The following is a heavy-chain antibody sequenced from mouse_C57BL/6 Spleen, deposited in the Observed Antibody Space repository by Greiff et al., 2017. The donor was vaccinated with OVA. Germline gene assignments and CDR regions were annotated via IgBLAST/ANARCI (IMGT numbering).Heavy chain of an antibody. J-gene: IGHJ4*01. Sequence: QVQLQQPGAELVKPGASVKLSCKASGYTFTSYWMHWVKQRPGQGLEWIGMIHPNSGSTNYNEKFKSKATLTVDKSSSTAYMQLSSLTSEDSAVYYCARSGGNLPLAMDYWGQGTSVTVSS. CDR2: IHPNSGST. CDR3: ARSGGNLPLAMDY. CDR1: GYTFTSYW. D-gene: IGHD2-1*01. V-gene: IGHV1-64*01.